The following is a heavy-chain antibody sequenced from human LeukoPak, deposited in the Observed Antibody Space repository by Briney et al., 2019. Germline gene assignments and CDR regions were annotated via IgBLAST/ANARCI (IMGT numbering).Heavy chain of an antibody. J-gene: IGHJ4*02. D-gene: IGHD2/OR15-2a*01. CDR2: IGYDGSNK. V-gene: IGHV3-30*18. CDR1: GFSFSSYG. CDR3: AKSSGFSRFYFDY. Sequence: GRSLRLSCAASGFSFSSYGMHWVRQAPGKGLEWVAVIGYDGSNKYYADSVKGRFTISRDNSKNTLHLQMNSLRAEDTAVYYCAKSSGFSRFYFDYWGQGTLVTVSS.